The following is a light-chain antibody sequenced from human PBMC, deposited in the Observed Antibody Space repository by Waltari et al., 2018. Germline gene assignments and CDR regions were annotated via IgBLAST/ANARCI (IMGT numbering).Light chain of an antibody. Sequence: QAVLTQPSSLSASPGASASLTCTLRSGINVGAYRLYWYQQKPGIPPQYLLRYKSDSDKGLGSGVPSRFSGSKDASANAGILLISGLQSDDEADYYCMIFHGNAWVFGGGTKLTVL. V-gene: IGLV5-45*03. CDR1: SGINVGAYR. CDR3: MIFHGNAWV. CDR2: YKSDSDK. J-gene: IGLJ2*01.